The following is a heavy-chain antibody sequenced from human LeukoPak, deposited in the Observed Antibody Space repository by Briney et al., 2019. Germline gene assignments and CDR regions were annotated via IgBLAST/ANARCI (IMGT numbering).Heavy chain of an antibody. D-gene: IGHD3-16*01. V-gene: IGHV4-34*01. CDR2: INHSGST. Sequence: SETLSLTCAVYGGSFSGYYWSWIRQPPGKGLEWIGEINHSGSTNYNPSLKSRVTISVDTSKNQFSLKLSSVTAADTAVYYCAREGVSLGDWFDPWGQGTLVTVSS. CDR1: GGSFSGYY. J-gene: IGHJ5*02. CDR3: AREGVSLGDWFDP.